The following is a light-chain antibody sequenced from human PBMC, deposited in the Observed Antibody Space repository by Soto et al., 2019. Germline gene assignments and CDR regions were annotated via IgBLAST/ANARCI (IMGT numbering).Light chain of an antibody. CDR2: EVS. CDR1: SSDVGGYNY. CDR3: SSYTSSSTYA. V-gene: IGLV2-14*01. Sequence: QSALTQPASVSGSPGQSITISCTGTSSDVGGYNYVSWYQQHPGKAPKLMIYEVSNRPSGVSNRSSGSKSGNTASLTTSGLQAEDEADYYCSSYTSSSTYAFGTGTKVTVL. J-gene: IGLJ1*01.